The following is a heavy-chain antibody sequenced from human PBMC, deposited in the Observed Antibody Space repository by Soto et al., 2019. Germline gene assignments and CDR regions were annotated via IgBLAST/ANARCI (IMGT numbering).Heavy chain of an antibody. CDR2: IYYSGST. V-gene: IGHV4-31*03. Sequence: SETLYLTCTVSGGSISSGGYYWSWIRQHPGKGLEWIGYIYYSGSTYYNPSLKSRVTISVDTSKNQFSLKLSSVTAADTAVYYCARGTTVVKYGMDVWGQGTTVS. D-gene: IGHD4-17*01. J-gene: IGHJ6*02. CDR3: ARGTTVVKYGMDV. CDR1: GGSISSGGYY.